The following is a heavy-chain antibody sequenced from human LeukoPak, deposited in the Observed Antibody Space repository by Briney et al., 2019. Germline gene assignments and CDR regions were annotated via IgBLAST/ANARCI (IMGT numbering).Heavy chain of an antibody. Sequence: ASVKVSCKSSGYTFTSYGISWVRQAPGQGLEWMGWISDHNGNTNYALKFQGRITMTTDTSTGTAYMELRSLRSDDTALYYCTRVGGVISVGGFDYWGQGTLVTVSS. CDR2: ISDHNGNT. CDR1: GYTFTSYG. V-gene: IGHV1-18*01. D-gene: IGHD2-21*01. CDR3: TRVGGVISVGGFDY. J-gene: IGHJ4*02.